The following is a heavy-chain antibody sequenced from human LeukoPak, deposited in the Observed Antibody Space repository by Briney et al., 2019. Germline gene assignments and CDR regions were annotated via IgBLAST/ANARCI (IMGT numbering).Heavy chain of an antibody. CDR2: VYYSGST. Sequence: SETLSLTCTVSGGSISSYYWSWIRQPPGKGLEWIGYVYYSGSTNYNPSLKSRVTISVDTSKNQFSLKLSSATAADTAVYYCARLDTFGYWGQGTLVTVSS. D-gene: IGHD3/OR15-3a*01. V-gene: IGHV4-59*08. CDR1: GGSISSYY. CDR3: ARLDTFGY. J-gene: IGHJ4*02.